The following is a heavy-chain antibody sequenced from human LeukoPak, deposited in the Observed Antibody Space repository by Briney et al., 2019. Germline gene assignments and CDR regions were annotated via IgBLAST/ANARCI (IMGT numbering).Heavy chain of an antibody. Sequence: PSETLSLTCTVSGYSISSGYYWGWIRQPPGKELEWIGSIYHSGNTYHNPSLKSRVTISVDTSKNPFSLKLSSVTAADTAVYYCARDWGSSWSGNYWGQGTLVTVSS. D-gene: IGHD6-13*01. CDR3: ARDWGSSWSGNY. V-gene: IGHV4-38-2*02. CDR1: GYSISSGYY. CDR2: IYHSGNT. J-gene: IGHJ4*02.